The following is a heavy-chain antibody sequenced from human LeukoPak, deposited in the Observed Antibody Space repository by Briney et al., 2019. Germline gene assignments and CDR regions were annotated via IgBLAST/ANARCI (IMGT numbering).Heavy chain of an antibody. V-gene: IGHV4-34*01. J-gene: IGHJ4*02. CDR2: INESGST. CDR3: ARRLLVGGIDS. CDR1: GGTFSGHY. Sequence: SETLSLTCAVYGGTFSGHYWTWIRQPQPPGTGREWIGEINESGSTNYTSSLKSRVTISVDTSKNQFSLKLASVTAADTAVYYCARRLLVGGIDSWGQGNLVTVSS. D-gene: IGHD1-26*01.